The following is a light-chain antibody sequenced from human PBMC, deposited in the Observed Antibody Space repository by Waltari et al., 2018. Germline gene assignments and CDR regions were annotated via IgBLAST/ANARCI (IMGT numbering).Light chain of an antibody. CDR3: MQGTHWPWT. J-gene: IGKJ1*01. Sequence: DVVMTQSPLSLPVTLGQPASISCRSSQSLVHSDGNTYLNWFQQRPGQSPRRLIYKVSNQDSGVPDRFSGSGSGTDFTLKISRVEAEDVGVYYCMQGTHWPWTFGQGTKVDIK. CDR2: KVS. CDR1: QSLVHSDGNTY. V-gene: IGKV2-30*02.